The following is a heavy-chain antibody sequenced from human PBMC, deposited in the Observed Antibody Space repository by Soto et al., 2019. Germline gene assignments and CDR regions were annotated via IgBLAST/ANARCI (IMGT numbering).Heavy chain of an antibody. V-gene: IGHV4-34*01. D-gene: IGHD3-10*01. CDR2: INHSGST. J-gene: IGHJ5*02. CDR3: ARGGRWGSGSYYNVRWFDP. Sequence: SETLSLTCAVYGGSFSGYYWSWIRQPPGKGLEWIGEINHSGSTSYNPSLKSRVTISVDTSKNQFSLKLSSVTAADTAVYYCARGGRWGSGSYYNVRWFDPWGQGTLVTVSS. CDR1: GGSFSGYY.